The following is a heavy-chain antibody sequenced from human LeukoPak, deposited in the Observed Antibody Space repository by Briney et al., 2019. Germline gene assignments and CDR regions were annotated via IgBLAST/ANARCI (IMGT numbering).Heavy chain of an antibody. J-gene: IGHJ6*03. CDR2: IIPIFGTA. CDR3: ARDPYGDYRDYYYMDV. Sequence: AASVKVSCKASGGTFSSYAISWVRQAPGQGLEWMGGIIPIFGTANYAQKFQGRVTITADESTSTAYMELSSLRSEDTAVYYCARDPYGDYRDYYYMDVWGKGTTVTISS. D-gene: IGHD4-17*01. CDR1: GGTFSSYA. V-gene: IGHV1-69*13.